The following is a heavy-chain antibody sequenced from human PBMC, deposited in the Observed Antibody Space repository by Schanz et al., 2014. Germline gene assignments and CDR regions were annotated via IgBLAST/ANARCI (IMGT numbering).Heavy chain of an antibody. CDR2: MNPNSGNP. J-gene: IGHJ4*02. CDR1: GYTFTSYN. Sequence: QVQLIQSGAEVKKPGASVKVSCTASGYTFTSYNINWVRQAPGQGLEWLGWMNPNSGNPGFAQKFRGRVSMTRNTSMITAYIELHILTSEDTAAYYCARGRTFDYWGQGTLVNVSS. CDR3: ARGRTFDY. V-gene: IGHV1-8*01.